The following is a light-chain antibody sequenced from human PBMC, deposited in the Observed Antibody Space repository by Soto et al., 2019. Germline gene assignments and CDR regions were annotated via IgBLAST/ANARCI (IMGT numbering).Light chain of an antibody. V-gene: IGKV3-11*01. CDR3: QQRRNWPPT. CDR2: EAS. CDR1: QSVNNF. Sequence: IGLPQSPATLSLSPGERATLSCRASQSVNNFLAWYQQRPGQAPRLLMYEASNRATGVPARFSGSGSGTDFTLTISSLEPEDFAIYYCQQRRNWPPTFGQGTKVDIK. J-gene: IGKJ1*01.